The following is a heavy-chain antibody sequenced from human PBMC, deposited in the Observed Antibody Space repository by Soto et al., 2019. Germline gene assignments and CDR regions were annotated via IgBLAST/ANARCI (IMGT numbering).Heavy chain of an antibody. CDR1: GFTVSSNY. V-gene: IGHV3-66*01. J-gene: IGHJ5*02. D-gene: IGHD2-2*01. Sequence: GGSLRLSCAASGFTVSSNYMSWVRQAPGKGLEWVSVIYSGGSTYYADSVKGRFTISRDNSKNTLYLQMNSLRAEDTAVYYCARERIVVVPAAIQSIWFDPWGQGTLVTVSS. CDR2: IYSGGST. CDR3: ARERIVVVPAAIQSIWFDP.